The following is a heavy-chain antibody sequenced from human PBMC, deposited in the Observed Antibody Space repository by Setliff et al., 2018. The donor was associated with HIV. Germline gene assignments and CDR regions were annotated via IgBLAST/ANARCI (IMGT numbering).Heavy chain of an antibody. D-gene: IGHD3-22*01. CDR2: IFYSGSA. Sequence: SETLSLTCTVSGGSISSSNYYWGWIRQPPGKGREWIGSIFYSGSANYNPSLTSPVTISVDTSKNQFSLKLRSVTAADTAVYWCEREDSSCHYFDSWGQGMLVTV. CDR1: GGSISSSNYY. CDR3: EREDSSCHYFDS. J-gene: IGHJ4*02. V-gene: IGHV4-39*02.